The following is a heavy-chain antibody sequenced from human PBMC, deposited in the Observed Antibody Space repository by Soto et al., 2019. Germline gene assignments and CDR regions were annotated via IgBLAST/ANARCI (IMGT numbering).Heavy chain of an antibody. V-gene: IGHV4-34*01. Sequence: SETLSLTCAVYGGSFSGYYWSWIRQPPGKGLEWIEEINHSGSTNYNPSLKSRVTISVDTSKNQFSLKLSSVTAADTAVYYCARSMADFDYWGQGTLVTVSS. CDR2: INHSGST. CDR1: GGSFSGYY. CDR3: ARSMADFDY. D-gene: IGHD2-8*01. J-gene: IGHJ4*02.